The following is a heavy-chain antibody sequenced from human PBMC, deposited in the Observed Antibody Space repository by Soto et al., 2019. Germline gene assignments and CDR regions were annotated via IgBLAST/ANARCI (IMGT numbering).Heavy chain of an antibody. CDR3: ARGLYSSSMAFDY. Sequence: ASVKVSCKAAGYTFTSYAMHWVRQAPGQRLEWMGWINAGNGNTKYSQKFQGRVSITRDTSASTAYMELSSLRSEDTAVYYCARGLYSSSMAFDYWGQGTLVTVSS. CDR1: GYTFTSYA. J-gene: IGHJ4*02. D-gene: IGHD6-13*01. V-gene: IGHV1-3*01. CDR2: INAGNGNT.